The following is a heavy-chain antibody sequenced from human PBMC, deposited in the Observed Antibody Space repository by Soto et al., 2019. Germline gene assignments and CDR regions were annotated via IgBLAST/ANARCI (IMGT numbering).Heavy chain of an antibody. D-gene: IGHD3-10*01. CDR3: ATAAGGGGY. CDR1: GFTVSNNY. Sequence: EVQLVESGGGLIQPGGSLRLSCAVSGFTVSNNYMSWVRQAPGKGLEGVSVIYSGGYTAYGDSVKGRFTISRDNSKNTLYLKTKSRGAAPPALYYGATAAGGGGYWGQGTLVTVSS. J-gene: IGHJ4*02. V-gene: IGHV3-53*01. CDR2: IYSGGYT.